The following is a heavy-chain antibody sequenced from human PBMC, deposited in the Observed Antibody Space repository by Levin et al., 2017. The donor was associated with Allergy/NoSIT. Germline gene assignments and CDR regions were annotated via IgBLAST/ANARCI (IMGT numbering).Heavy chain of an antibody. J-gene: IGHJ4*02. Sequence: GGSLRLSCTASGFTFSTYGMHWVRQAPGKGLDWVALITSNGDHIYYADSVKGRFTISRDNYKNTLFLQMNSLRAEDTAVYYCAKAAVADWGQGTLVTVSS. V-gene: IGHV3-30*18. CDR3: AKAAVAD. CDR2: ITSNGDHI. CDR1: GFTFSTYG.